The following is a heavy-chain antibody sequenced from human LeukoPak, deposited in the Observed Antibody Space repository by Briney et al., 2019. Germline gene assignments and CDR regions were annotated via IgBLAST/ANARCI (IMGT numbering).Heavy chain of an antibody. CDR3: ARRSGSHSGTRYYYYYMDV. CDR1: GFTFSSYW. D-gene: IGHD1-26*01. Sequence: HPGGSLRLSCAASGFTFSSYWMSWVRQAPGKGLEWVANIKQDGSEKYYVDSVKGRFTISRDNAKNSLYLQMNSLRAEDTAVYYCARRSGSHSGTRYYYYYMDVWGKGTTVTVSS. V-gene: IGHV3-7*01. J-gene: IGHJ6*03. CDR2: IKQDGSEK.